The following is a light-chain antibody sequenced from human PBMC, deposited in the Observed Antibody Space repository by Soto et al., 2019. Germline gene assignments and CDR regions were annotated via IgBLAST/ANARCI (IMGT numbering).Light chain of an antibody. V-gene: IGLV4-69*01. CDR2: LNRDGSH. Sequence: QSVLTQSPSASASLGASVKLTCTLSSGHSNYAIALHQQQPEKGPRYLMKLNRDGSHSKGDGIPNRCSGSSSAAERYLTISRLQSEDEADYYCQTWGTGIVIFGGGTKLTVL. J-gene: IGLJ2*01. CDR3: QTWGTGIVI. CDR1: SGHSNYA.